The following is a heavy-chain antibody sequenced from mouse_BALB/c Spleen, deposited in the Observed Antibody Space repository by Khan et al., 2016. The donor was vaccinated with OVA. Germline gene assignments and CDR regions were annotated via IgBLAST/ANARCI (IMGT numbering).Heavy chain of an antibody. J-gene: IGHJ2*01. Sequence: QVQLKQSGAELVKPGASVKMSCKASGYTFTSYTMHWVKQRPGQGLEWIGYINPSSGYTKYNQKFKDKATLTADKSSSTAYMQLSSLTSEDSAVYDWVRKSTRSSYWGQGTTLTVSS. V-gene: IGHV1-4*01. CDR2: INPSSGYT. CDR3: VRKSTRSSY. CDR1: GYTFTSYT. D-gene: IGHD3-1*01.